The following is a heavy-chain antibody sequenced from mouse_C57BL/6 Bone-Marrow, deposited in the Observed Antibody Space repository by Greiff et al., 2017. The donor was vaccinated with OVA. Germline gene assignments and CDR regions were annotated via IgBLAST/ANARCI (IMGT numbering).Heavy chain of an antibody. V-gene: IGHV2-2*01. Sequence: VQLNESGPGLVQPSQSLSITCTVSGFSLTSYGVHWVRQSPGKGLEWLGVIWSGGSTDYNAAFISRLSISKDNSKSQVFFKMNSLQADDTAIYYCARHYYGSSYPWYFDVWGTGTTVTVSS. CDR3: ARHYYGSSYPWYFDV. CDR2: IWSGGST. D-gene: IGHD1-1*01. J-gene: IGHJ1*03. CDR1: GFSLTSYG.